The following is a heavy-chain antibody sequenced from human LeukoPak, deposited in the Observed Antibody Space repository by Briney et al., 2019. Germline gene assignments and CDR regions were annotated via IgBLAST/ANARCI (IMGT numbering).Heavy chain of an antibody. CDR3: ARGYCNGGDCYFAD. Sequence: GGSLRLSCAASGFTFSTSAMNWVRQAPGKGLEWVSFISGSGGSTYYADSVKGRFTISRDNSKNTLFLQMSSLRAEDTAVYYCARGYCNGGDCYFADWGQGTLVTVSS. J-gene: IGHJ4*02. V-gene: IGHV3-23*01. CDR2: ISGSGGST. CDR1: GFTFSTSA. D-gene: IGHD2-8*02.